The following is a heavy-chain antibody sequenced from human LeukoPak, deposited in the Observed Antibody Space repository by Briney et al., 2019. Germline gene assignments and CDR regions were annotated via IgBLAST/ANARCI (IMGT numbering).Heavy chain of an antibody. CDR3: AKDIAAAGDY. CDR2: ISGSGSSR. V-gene: IGHV3-23*01. Sequence: GGSLRLSCAASGFIFSSYALTWVRQARGKGLEWVSVISGSGSSRYYADSAKGRFTISRDNSKNTVFLQMNSLRVEDTAIYYCAKDIAAAGDYWGQGTLVTVSS. J-gene: IGHJ4*02. D-gene: IGHD6-13*01. CDR1: GFIFSSYA.